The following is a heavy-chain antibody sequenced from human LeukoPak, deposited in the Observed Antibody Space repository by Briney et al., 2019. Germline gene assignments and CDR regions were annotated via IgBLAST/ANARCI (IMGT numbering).Heavy chain of an antibody. CDR3: ARGGHYDYVWGKAFDI. D-gene: IGHD3-16*01. Sequence: PGGSLRLSRAASGFTFSSYAMHWVRQAPGKELEWVAVISYDGSNKYYADSVKGRFTISRDNSKNTLYLQMNSLRAEGTAVYYCARGGHYDYVWGKAFDIWGQGTMVTVSS. CDR2: ISYDGSNK. CDR1: GFTFSSYA. V-gene: IGHV3-30-3*01. J-gene: IGHJ3*02.